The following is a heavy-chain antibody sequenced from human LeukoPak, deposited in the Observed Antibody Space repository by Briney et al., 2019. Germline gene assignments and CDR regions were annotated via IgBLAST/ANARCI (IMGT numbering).Heavy chain of an antibody. J-gene: IGHJ4*02. CDR3: ARGLGSGSLPNPFDY. Sequence: PGGSLRLSCAASGFTFSSYDMQWVRQATGKGLEWVSAIGTAGDTYYPGSVKGRFTISRENAKNSLYLQMNSLRARDTAMYYCARGLGSGSLPNPFDYWGQGTLVTVSS. CDR1: GFTFSSYD. V-gene: IGHV3-13*01. CDR2: IGTAGDT. D-gene: IGHD6-19*01.